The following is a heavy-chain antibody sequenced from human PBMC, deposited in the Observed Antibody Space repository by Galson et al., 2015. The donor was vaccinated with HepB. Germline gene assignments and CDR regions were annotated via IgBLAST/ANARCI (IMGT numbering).Heavy chain of an antibody. D-gene: IGHD6-19*01. Sequence: IWKDGSNKHYADSLKGRFRISRDNTKNTLFLEADSLRAEDTAVYYCAREDATITVAALEYWGQGVLVTVSS. V-gene: IGHV3-33*01. CDR2: IWKDGSNK. CDR3: AREDATITVAALEY. J-gene: IGHJ4*02.